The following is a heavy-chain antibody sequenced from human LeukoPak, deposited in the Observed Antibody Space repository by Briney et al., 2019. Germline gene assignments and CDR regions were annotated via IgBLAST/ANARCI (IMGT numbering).Heavy chain of an antibody. CDR3: VRGRTLFGELSNFDY. Sequence: GSAVNVSFKGSGYTFTKYDINGVRQASGQGREWMGWMNPNSGNTGYVQKFQGRVTINRKTHIRAAYVYLSNLRSKHTAVCFFVRGRTLFGELSNFDYWGQGTLVTVSS. CDR2: MNPNSGNT. J-gene: IGHJ4*02. V-gene: IGHV1-8*01. CDR1: GYTFTKYD. D-gene: IGHD3-10*02.